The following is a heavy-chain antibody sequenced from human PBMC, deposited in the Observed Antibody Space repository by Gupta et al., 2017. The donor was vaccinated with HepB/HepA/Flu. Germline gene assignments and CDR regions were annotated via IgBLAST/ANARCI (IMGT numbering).Heavy chain of an antibody. CDR1: GFPFSAHA. CDR3: ATGTYGGT. J-gene: IGHJ5*02. CDR2: ISASGDST. D-gene: IGHD4-17*01. V-gene: IGHV3-23*01. Sequence: EAQMLESGGGLVQPGGSLRLSCAASGFPFSAHAMSWVRQAPGKGLEWVSTISASGDSTYYTDSVKGRFTISRDNSKNAMYLEMNSLRAEDTAVYYCATGTYGGTWGQGKLVTVSS.